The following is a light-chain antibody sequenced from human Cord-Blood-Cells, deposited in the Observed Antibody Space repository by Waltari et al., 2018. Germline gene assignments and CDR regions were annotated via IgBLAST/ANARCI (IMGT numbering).Light chain of an antibody. CDR2: SAS. J-gene: IGKJ2*01. Sequence: DIQMTQSPSSLSASVGDRLTITCRASQSISSYLNWYQQKPGKAPKLLIYSASSLQSGVPSRFSGSGSGTDFTLTISSLQPEDFATYYCQQSYSTPYTFGQGTKLEIK. V-gene: IGKV1-39*01. CDR1: QSISSY. CDR3: QQSYSTPYT.